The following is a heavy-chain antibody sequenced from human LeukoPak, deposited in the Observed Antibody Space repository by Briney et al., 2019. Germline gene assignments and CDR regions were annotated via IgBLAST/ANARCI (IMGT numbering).Heavy chain of an antibody. CDR3: ARDLAGTTYYYYGMDV. D-gene: IGHD1-7*01. Sequence: GGSRRLSCAASGFTFSSYEMNWVRQAPGKGLEWVSYISSSGSTIYYADSVKGRFTISRDNAKNSLYLQMNSLRAEDTAVYYCARDLAGTTYYYYGMDVWGQGTTVTVSS. CDR1: GFTFSSYE. V-gene: IGHV3-48*03. J-gene: IGHJ6*02. CDR2: ISSSGSTI.